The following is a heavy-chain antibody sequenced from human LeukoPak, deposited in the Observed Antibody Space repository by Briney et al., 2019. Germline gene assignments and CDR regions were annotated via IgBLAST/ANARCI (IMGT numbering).Heavy chain of an antibody. D-gene: IGHD5-18*01. V-gene: IGHV3-23*01. CDR1: GFTFSSYA. CDR2: ISGSGGST. Sequence: GGSLRLSCAASGFTFSSYAMSWVRQAPGKGLEWVSAISGSGGSTYYADSVKGRFTISGDNSKNTLYLQMNSLRAEDTAVYYCAKHTAMLKLPLLGYFDYWGQGTLVTVSS. CDR3: AKHTAMLKLPLLGYFDY. J-gene: IGHJ4*02.